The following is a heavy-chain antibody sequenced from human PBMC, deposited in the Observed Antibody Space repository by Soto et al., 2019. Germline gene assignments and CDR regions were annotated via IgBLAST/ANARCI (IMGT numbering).Heavy chain of an antibody. CDR2: VSAYDGST. V-gene: IGHV1-18*01. CDR3: ARDVGHYYDGSGYKIYFDY. CDR1: GYTFTNYG. D-gene: IGHD3-22*01. J-gene: IGHJ4*02. Sequence: QVQLVQSGADVKKPGASVKVSCKVAGYTFTNYGISWVRQTPGQGLEWMGWVSAYDGSTNYAQKLQGRVTMTTDTSTSTAYMELRSLRSDDTAVYYCARDVGHYYDGSGYKIYFDYWGQGTLVTISS.